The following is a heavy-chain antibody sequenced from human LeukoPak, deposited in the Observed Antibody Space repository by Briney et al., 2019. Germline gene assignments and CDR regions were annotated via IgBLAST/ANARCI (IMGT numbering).Heavy chain of an antibody. V-gene: IGHV4-34*01. CDR2: INHSGST. D-gene: IGHD3-22*01. Sequence: SETLSLTCAVYGGSFSGYYWSWIRQPPGKGLEWIGEINHSGSTNYNPSLKSRVTISVDTSKNQFSLKLSSVTAADTAVYYCARAVVVSAFDIWSQGTMVTVSS. J-gene: IGHJ3*02. CDR1: GGSFSGYY. CDR3: ARAVVVSAFDI.